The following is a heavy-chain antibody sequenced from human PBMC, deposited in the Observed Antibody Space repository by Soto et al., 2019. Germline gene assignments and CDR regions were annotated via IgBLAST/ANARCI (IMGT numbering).Heavy chain of an antibody. J-gene: IGHJ5*02. CDR1: GGSFSGYY. D-gene: IGHD2-2*01. V-gene: IGHV4-34*01. Sequence: SETLSLTCAVYGGSFSGYYWSWIRQPPGKGLEWIGEINHSGSTNYNPSLKSRVTISVDTSKNQFSLKLSSVTAADTAVYYCARRGIVVVPAAITYNWFDPLGQGTLVTVSS. CDR3: ARRGIVVVPAAITYNWFDP. CDR2: INHSGST.